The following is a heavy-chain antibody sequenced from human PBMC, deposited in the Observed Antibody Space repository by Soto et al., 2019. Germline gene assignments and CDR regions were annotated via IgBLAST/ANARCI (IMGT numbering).Heavy chain of an antibody. D-gene: IGHD1-26*01. CDR3: ARDQSGNYYFKYYSDY. CDR2: IWYDGSNK. CDR1: GFTFSSYG. J-gene: IGHJ4*02. Sequence: GGSLRLSCAASGFTFSSYGMHWVRQAPGKGLEWVAVIWYDGSNKYYADSVKGRFTISRDNSKNTLYLQMNSLRAEDTAVYYCARDQSGNYYFKYYSDYWGQGTLVTVSS. V-gene: IGHV3-33*01.